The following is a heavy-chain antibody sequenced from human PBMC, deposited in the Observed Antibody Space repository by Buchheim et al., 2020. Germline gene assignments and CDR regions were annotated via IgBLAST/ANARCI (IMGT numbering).Heavy chain of an antibody. CDR2: INPSGGST. J-gene: IGHJ3*02. D-gene: IGHD6-13*01. CDR3: ARAQQLARKPRSGAFDI. Sequence: QVQLVQSGAEVKKPGASVKVSCKASGYTFTSYYMHWVRQAPGQGLEWMGIINPSGGSTSYAQKFQGKVTMTRDTSTSTVYMELSSLRSEDTAVYYCARAQQLARKPRSGAFDIWGQGT. CDR1: GYTFTSYY. V-gene: IGHV1-46*01.